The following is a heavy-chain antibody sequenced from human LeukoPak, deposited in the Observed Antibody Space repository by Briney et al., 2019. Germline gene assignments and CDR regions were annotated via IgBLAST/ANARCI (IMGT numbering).Heavy chain of an antibody. CDR2: ITSSSSHI. V-gene: IGHV3-21*01. Sequence: PGGSLRLSCAACGFTFSHYGIDWVRQAPGKGLERVASITSSSSHIYYADSVKGRFTISRDNAKNEVYLQMNSLRGEDTAIYYCARVMMGATVTTFHYYCMDVWGVGTAVTVSS. D-gene: IGHD4-11*01. CDR3: ARVMMGATVTTFHYYCMDV. CDR1: GFTFSHYG. J-gene: IGHJ6*03.